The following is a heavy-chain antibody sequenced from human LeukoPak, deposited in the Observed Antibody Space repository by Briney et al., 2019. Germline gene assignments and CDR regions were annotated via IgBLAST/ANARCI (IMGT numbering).Heavy chain of an antibody. Sequence: PSETLTLTCTVSGGSISSYYWSWIRQPAGKGLEWIGRIYTSGSTNYNPSLKSRVTMSVDTSKNQFSLKLSSVTAADTAVYYCARRARYDLWSATAFYFDFWGQGALVTVSS. V-gene: IGHV4-4*07. CDR1: GGSISSYY. CDR3: ARRARYDLWSATAFYFDF. J-gene: IGHJ4*02. D-gene: IGHD3-3*01. CDR2: IYTSGST.